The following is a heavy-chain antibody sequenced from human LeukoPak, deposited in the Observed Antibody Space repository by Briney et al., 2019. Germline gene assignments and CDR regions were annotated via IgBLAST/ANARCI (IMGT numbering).Heavy chain of an antibody. CDR1: GFTFPNYV. D-gene: IGHD5-12*01. Sequence: GGSLRLSCAASGFTFPNYVMSWVRQAPGKGLEWVSSISDNGGNTYYADSVKGRFTTSRDNSKNTLYLQMNSLRVEDAAVYYCTNEYSKGDVWGQGTMVTVSS. CDR2: ISDNGGNT. CDR3: TNEYSKGDV. J-gene: IGHJ3*01. V-gene: IGHV3-23*01.